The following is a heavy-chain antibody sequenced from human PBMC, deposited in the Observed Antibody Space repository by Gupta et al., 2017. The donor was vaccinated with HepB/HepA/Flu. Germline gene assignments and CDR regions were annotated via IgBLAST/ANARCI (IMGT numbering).Heavy chain of an antibody. CDR3: VHRPDWGREGLY. J-gene: IGHJ4*02. CDR2: IYWNDDK. D-gene: IGHD7-27*01. CDR1: GFSLSSSGDG. V-gene: IGHV2-5*01. Sequence: QITLKESGPTLVKPTQTLTLTCTFSGFSLSSSGDGVGWIRQPPGKALEWLALIYWNDDKRYSPSLRSRLTITKDTSKNQVVLTMTSIDPVDTATYFCVHRPDWGREGLYWGQGTLVTVSS.